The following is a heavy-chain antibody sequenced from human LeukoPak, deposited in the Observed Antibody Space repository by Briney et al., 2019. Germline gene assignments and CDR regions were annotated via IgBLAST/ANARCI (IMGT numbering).Heavy chain of an antibody. Sequence: PGGSLRLSCAASGFTFSSYWMSWVRQAPGKGLEWVSSISSSSSYIYYADSVKGRFTISRDNAKNSLYLQMNSLRAEDTAVYYCARGLRALLVRGVNDAFDIWGQGTMVTVSS. V-gene: IGHV3-21*01. CDR3: ARGLRALLVRGVNDAFDI. J-gene: IGHJ3*02. CDR2: ISSSSSYI. CDR1: GFTFSSYW. D-gene: IGHD3-10*01.